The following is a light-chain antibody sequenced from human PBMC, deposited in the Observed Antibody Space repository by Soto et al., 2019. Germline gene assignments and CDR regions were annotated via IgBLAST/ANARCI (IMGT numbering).Light chain of an antibody. CDR2: DTS. J-gene: IGKJ5*01. CDR3: QQRNIWPPVT. V-gene: IGKV3-15*01. Sequence: EVVMTQSPATLSVSPGERATLSCRASRGIGSTLAWYQQKPGQTPRLLIYDTSTRATGVPARFIGSASGTEFTLTITSLQSEDFAVYYCQQRNIWPPVTFGQGTRLEIK. CDR1: RGIGST.